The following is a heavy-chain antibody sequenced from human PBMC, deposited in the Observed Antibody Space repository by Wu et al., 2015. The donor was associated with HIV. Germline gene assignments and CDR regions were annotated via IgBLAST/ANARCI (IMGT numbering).Heavy chain of an antibody. Sequence: QVQLVQSGAEVKKPGSSVKVSCKASGGTFSTYTMNWVRQAPGQGLEWMGRIIPALGTVKYAQNFQGRVTITTDGTDESTSTAYMELSSLRSDDTAVYFCARVPRSGYDFGLGYYSDYWGQGTLVTVSS. CDR2: IIPALGTV. D-gene: IGHD5-12*01. J-gene: IGHJ4*02. CDR3: ARVPRSGYDFGLGYYSDY. V-gene: IGHV1-69*16. CDR1: GGTFSTYT.